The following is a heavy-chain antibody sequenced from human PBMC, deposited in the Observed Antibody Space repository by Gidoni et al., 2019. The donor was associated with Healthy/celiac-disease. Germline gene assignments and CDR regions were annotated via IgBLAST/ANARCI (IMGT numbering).Heavy chain of an antibody. CDR1: GFTFDDYA. D-gene: IGHD2-2*02. J-gene: IGHJ6*02. Sequence: EVQLVESGGGLVQPGRSLRLSCADSGFTFDDYAMHWVRQAPGKGLEWVSGISWNSGSIGYADSVKGRFTISRDNAKNSLYLQMNSLRAEDTALYYCAKGDCSSTSCYNGMDVWGQGTTVTVSS. V-gene: IGHV3-9*01. CDR3: AKGDCSSTSCYNGMDV. CDR2: ISWNSGSI.